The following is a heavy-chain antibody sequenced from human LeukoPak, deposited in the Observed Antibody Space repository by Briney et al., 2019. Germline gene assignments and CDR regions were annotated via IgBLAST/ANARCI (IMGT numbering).Heavy chain of an antibody. D-gene: IGHD1-20*01. CDR3: ARALRARITGTTASVYGMDV. CDR1: GGSISGSIYY. J-gene: IGHJ6*02. CDR2: VYYSGST. V-gene: IGHV4-39*06. Sequence: SETLSLTCTVSGGSISGSIYYWAWIRQPPGKGLEWIGSVYYSGSTHYNPSLKSRVTISVDTSKHQFALKLSSLTAADTAAYYCARALRARITGTTASVYGMDVWGQGTTVTVSS.